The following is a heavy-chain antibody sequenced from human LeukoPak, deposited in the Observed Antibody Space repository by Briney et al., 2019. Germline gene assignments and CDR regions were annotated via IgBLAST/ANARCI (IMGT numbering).Heavy chain of an antibody. CDR2: INPNSGGT. D-gene: IGHD3-10*01. V-gene: IGHV1-2*02. Sequence: ASVKVSCKASGYTFTVYYMHWVRQAPGQGLEWMGWINPNSGGTNYAQKFQGRVTMTRDTSISTAYMELSRLRSDDTAVYYCASRGTTYYYAPLDAFDIWGQGTMVTVSS. CDR1: GYTFTVYY. CDR3: ASRGTTYYYAPLDAFDI. J-gene: IGHJ3*02.